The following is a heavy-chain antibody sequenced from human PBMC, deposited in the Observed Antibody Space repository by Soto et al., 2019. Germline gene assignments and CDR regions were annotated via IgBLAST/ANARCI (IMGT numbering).Heavy chain of an antibody. CDR2: MNPNSGNT. Sequence: QVQLVQSGAEVKKPGASVKVAWKASGYTFTSYDINWVRQATGQGLEWRGWMNPNSGNTGYTQKFQGRGNMTRNTSTSTAYIERSSLRSEDTAASYCAEGQLDDFYYCCQGSLLTFSS. CDR3: AEGQLDDFYY. J-gene: IGHJ4*02. CDR1: GYTFTSYD. D-gene: IGHD6-13*01. V-gene: IGHV1-8*01.